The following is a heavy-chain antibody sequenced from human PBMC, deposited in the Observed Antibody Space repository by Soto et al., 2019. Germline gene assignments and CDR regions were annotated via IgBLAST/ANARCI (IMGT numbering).Heavy chain of an antibody. J-gene: IGHJ3*02. D-gene: IGHD6-6*01. CDR3: AKDTEYSSSSRGAFDI. V-gene: IGHV3-9*01. CDR2: ISWNSGRI. Sequence: GGSLRLSCAASGFTFDDYAMHWVRQAPGKGLEWVSGISWNSGRIGYADSVRGRFTISRDNAKNSLYLQMNSLRAEDTALYYCAKDTEYSSSSRGAFDIWGQGTMVTVS. CDR1: GFTFDDYA.